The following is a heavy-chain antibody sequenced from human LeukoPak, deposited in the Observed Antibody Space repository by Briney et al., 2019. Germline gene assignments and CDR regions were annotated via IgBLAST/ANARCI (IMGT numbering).Heavy chain of an antibody. V-gene: IGHV4-30-4*01. D-gene: IGHD6-13*01. CDR3: ARGGEQQLEFDY. Sequence: PSETLSLTCTVSGGSISSGDYYWRWIRQPPGKGLEWIGYIYYSGSTYYNPSLKSRVTISVDTSKNQFSLKLSSVTAADTAVYYCARGGEQQLEFDYWGQGTLVAVSS. CDR2: IYYSGST. J-gene: IGHJ4*02. CDR1: GGSISSGDYY.